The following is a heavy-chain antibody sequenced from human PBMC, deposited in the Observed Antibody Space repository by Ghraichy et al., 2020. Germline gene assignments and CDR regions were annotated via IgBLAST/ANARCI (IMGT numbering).Heavy chain of an antibody. V-gene: IGHV4-59*08. D-gene: IGHD1-1*01. Sequence: SQTLSLTCTVSGGSISSYYWSWIRQPPGKGLEWIGYIYYSGSTNYNPSLKSRVTISVDTSKNQFSLKLSSVTAADTAVYYCARQLAIGMKNWFDPWGQGTLVTVSS. CDR1: GGSISSYY. CDR3: ARQLAIGMKNWFDP. J-gene: IGHJ5*02. CDR2: IYYSGST.